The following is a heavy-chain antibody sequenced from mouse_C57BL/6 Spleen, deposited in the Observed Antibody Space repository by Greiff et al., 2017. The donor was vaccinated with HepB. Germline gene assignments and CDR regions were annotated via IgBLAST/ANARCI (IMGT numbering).Heavy chain of an antibody. CDR2: IDPEDGDT. CDR1: GFNIKDYY. CDR3: SGGTYGYDEGAGFAY. V-gene: IGHV14-1*01. Sequence: EVQLQQSGAELVRPGASVKLSCTASGFNIKDYYMHWVKQRPDQGLEWIGRIDPEDGDTEYAPKFQGKATMTADTSSNTAYLQLSSLTSEDTAVYYCSGGTYGYDEGAGFAYWGQGTLVTVSA. J-gene: IGHJ3*01. D-gene: IGHD2-2*01.